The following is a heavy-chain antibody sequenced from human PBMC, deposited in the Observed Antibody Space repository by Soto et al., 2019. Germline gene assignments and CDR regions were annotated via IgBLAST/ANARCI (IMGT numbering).Heavy chain of an antibody. CDR2: IIPIFGTA. V-gene: IGHV1-69*01. D-gene: IGHD1-1*01. Sequence: QVQLVQSGAEVKKPGSSVKVSCKASGGTFSSYAISWVRQAPGQGLEWMGGIIPIFGTANYAQKFQGRVTITADESTSTAYMELSGLRSEDTAVYYCARDGSGTYYYYYGMDVWGQGTTVTVSS. CDR3: ARDGSGTYYYYYGMDV. CDR1: GGTFSSYA. J-gene: IGHJ6*02.